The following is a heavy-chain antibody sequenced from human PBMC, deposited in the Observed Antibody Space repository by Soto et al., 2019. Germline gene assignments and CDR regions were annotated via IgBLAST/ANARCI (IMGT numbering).Heavy chain of an antibody. CDR3: ATSNWFDP. V-gene: IGHV4-39*01. CDR1: GGSISSSSYY. J-gene: IGHJ5*02. CDR2: IYYSGST. Sequence: QLQLQESGPGLVKPSETLSLTCTVSGGSISSSSYYWGWIRQPPGKGLEWIEIIYYSGSTYYNPSLKSRVTISVDTSKNQFSLKLSSVSATDTAVYYCATSNWFDPWGQGTLVTVSS.